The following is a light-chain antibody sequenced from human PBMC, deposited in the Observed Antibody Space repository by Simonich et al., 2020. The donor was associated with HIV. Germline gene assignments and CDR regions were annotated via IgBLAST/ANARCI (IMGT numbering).Light chain of an antibody. CDR2: DVN. CDR1: SSDVGGSNY. CDR3: SSYTSSRSVI. J-gene: IGLJ2*01. Sequence: QSALTQPASVSGSPGQSVTISCTGTSSDVGGSNYVSWYQQHPGRAPKLMIYDVNKRPSGVSTRFSGSKSGYTASLTISGLQAEDEADYYCSSYTSSRSVIFGGGTKLTVL. V-gene: IGLV2-14*01.